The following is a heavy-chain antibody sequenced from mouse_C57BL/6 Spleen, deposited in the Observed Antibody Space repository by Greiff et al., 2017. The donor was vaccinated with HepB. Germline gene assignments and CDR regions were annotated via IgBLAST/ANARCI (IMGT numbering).Heavy chain of an antibody. Sequence: QVQLQQSGAELVKPGASVKISCKASGYAFSSYWMNWVKQRPGKGLEWIGQIYPGDGDTNYNGKFKGKATLTADKSSSTAYMQLSSLTSEDSAVYFCASSHYYGSTVGYFDVWGTGTTVTVSS. V-gene: IGHV1-80*01. D-gene: IGHD1-1*01. J-gene: IGHJ1*03. CDR1: GYAFSSYW. CDR3: ASSHYYGSTVGYFDV. CDR2: IYPGDGDT.